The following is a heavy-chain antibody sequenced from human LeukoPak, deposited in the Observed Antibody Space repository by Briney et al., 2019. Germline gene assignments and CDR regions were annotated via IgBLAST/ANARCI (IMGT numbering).Heavy chain of an antibody. CDR1: GGSFSGYY. CDR2: INHSGST. D-gene: IGHD3-9*01. V-gene: IGHV4-34*01. J-gene: IGHJ4*02. Sequence: PSETLSLTCAVYGGSFSGYYWSWIRQPPGKGLEWIGEINHSGSTNYNPSLKSRVTISVDTSKNQFSLKLSSVTAADTAVYYCAREARYYDILTGYRTFDYWGQGTLITVSS. CDR3: AREARYYDILTGYRTFDY.